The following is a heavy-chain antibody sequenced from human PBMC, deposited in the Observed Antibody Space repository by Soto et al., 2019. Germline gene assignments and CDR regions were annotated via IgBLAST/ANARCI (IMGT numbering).Heavy chain of an antibody. D-gene: IGHD5-18*01. Sequence: GGSLRLSCAASGFTFSSYAMTWVRQAPGKGLEWVSTIDNSGGITYYADSVKGRFTISRDNSKNTLYLQMNSLRAEDTAVYYCAKDTFDTTMAKTDYWGQGTLVTVSS. CDR1: GFTFSSYA. CDR2: IDNSGGIT. V-gene: IGHV3-23*01. J-gene: IGHJ4*02. CDR3: AKDTFDTTMAKTDY.